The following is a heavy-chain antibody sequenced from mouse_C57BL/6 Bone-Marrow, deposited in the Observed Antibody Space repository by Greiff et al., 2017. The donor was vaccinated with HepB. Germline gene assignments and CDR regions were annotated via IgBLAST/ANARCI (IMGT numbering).Heavy chain of an antibody. Sequence: VHVKQSGPELVKPGASVKIPCKASGYTFTDYNMDWVKQSHGKSLEWIGDINPNNGGTIYNQKFKGKATLTVDKSSSTAYMELRSLTSEDTAVYYCARLRTGSFAYWGQGTLVTVSA. D-gene: IGHD4-1*01. J-gene: IGHJ3*01. CDR2: INPNNGGT. V-gene: IGHV1-18*01. CDR3: ARLRTGSFAY. CDR1: GYTFTDYN.